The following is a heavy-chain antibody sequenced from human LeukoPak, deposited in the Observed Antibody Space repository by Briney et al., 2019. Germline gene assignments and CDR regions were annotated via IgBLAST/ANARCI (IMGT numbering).Heavy chain of an antibody. CDR3: AKSSYYDSSGFYREYYFDY. D-gene: IGHD3-22*01. CDR2: ISGSGGST. Sequence: PGGSLRLSCAASGFTFSNYAMSWVRQAPGKGLELVSSISGSGGSTYYADSVKGRFTFSRDNPKNTLYLQMNSLLAEDTAVYYCAKSSYYDSSGFYREYYFDYWGQGTLVTVSS. CDR1: GFTFSNYA. J-gene: IGHJ4*02. V-gene: IGHV3-23*01.